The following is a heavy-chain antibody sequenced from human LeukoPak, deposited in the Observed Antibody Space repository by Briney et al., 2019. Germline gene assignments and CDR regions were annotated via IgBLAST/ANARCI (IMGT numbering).Heavy chain of an antibody. D-gene: IGHD6-19*01. J-gene: IGHJ4*02. V-gene: IGHV3-64*01. CDR1: VFSFSAYI. CDR3: TRRYGGHSGWAGYHDS. Sequence: GGSLRLSCVASVFSFSAYIMHWVRQAPGKGLEYVSAHRRDGSSTFYPNSVKGRFTISRDNSKSTLYLQMGSLRAEDTAVYYCTRRYGGHSGWAGYHDSWGQGTLVTVSS. CDR2: HRRDGSST.